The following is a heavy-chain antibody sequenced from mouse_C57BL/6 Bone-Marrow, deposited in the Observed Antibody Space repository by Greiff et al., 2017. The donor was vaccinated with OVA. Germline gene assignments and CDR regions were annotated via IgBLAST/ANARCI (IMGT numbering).Heavy chain of an antibody. CDR3: TRGFTTVVAMDYYAMDY. CDR2: IDPETGGT. Sequence: VQLVESGAELVRPGASVTLSCKASGYTFTDYEMHWVKQTPVHGLEWIGAIDPETGGTAYNQKFKGKAILTADKSSSTAYMELRSLTSEDSAVYYCTRGFTTVVAMDYYAMDYWGQGTSVTVSS. V-gene: IGHV1-15*01. J-gene: IGHJ4*01. D-gene: IGHD1-1*01. CDR1: GYTFTDYE.